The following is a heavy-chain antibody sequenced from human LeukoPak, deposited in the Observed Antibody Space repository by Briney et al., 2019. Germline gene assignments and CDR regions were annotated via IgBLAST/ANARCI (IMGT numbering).Heavy chain of an antibody. CDR3: ARDRVVTTNYFDY. CDR2: IYYSGST. J-gene: IGHJ4*02. Sequence: SQTLSLTCTVSGGSISSGDYYWSWIRQPPGKGLEWIGYIYYSGSTYYNPSLKSRVTISVDTSKNQFSLKLSSVTAADTAVYYCARDRVVTTNYFDYWGQRTLVTVSS. CDR1: GGSISSGDYY. V-gene: IGHV4-30-4*08. D-gene: IGHD2-21*02.